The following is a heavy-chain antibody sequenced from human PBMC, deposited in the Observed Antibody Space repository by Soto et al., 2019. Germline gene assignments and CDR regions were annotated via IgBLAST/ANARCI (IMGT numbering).Heavy chain of an antibody. CDR1: GASLSTSY. J-gene: IGHJ6*02. CDR3: ARAGRGYWSGFTCDSGLYGMDV. CDR2: IYYSGST. D-gene: IGHD2-15*01. Sequence: SETLSLTCTVSGASLSTSYWSWIRQPPGKGLEWIGYIYYSGSTKYNPSLESRVTISVDTSKNQFFLKLSSVTAADTAVYYCARAGRGYWSGFTCDSGLYGMDVWGQGTTVTVSS. V-gene: IGHV4-59*01.